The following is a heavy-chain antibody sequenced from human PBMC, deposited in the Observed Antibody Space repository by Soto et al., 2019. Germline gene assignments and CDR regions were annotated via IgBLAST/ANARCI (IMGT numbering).Heavy chain of an antibody. Sequence: LCLTCTVSGDSSSSYYWSWIRQPAGKGLEWIGRIYTSGSTNYNPSLKSRVTMSVDTSKNQFSLKLSSVTAADTAVYYCARDMVPVAGKNWFDPWGQGTLVTVSS. D-gene: IGHD3-10*01. V-gene: IGHV4-4*07. J-gene: IGHJ5*02. CDR2: IYTSGST. CDR1: GDSSSSYY. CDR3: ARDMVPVAGKNWFDP.